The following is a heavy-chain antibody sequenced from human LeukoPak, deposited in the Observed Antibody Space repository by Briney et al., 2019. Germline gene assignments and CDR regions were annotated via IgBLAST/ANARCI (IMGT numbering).Heavy chain of an antibody. CDR1: GFTFSSYS. V-gene: IGHV3-30*18. CDR3: AKRQKPTSGGMDV. J-gene: IGHJ6*02. CDR2: ISYDGTRK. Sequence: SGGSLRLSCAASGFTFSSYSMHWVRQVPGKGLEWVAVISYDGTRKYYADSVKGRFTISRDDSKNTLYLEMNSLRAEDTAVYYCAKRQKPTSGGMDVWGQGTTVTVSS.